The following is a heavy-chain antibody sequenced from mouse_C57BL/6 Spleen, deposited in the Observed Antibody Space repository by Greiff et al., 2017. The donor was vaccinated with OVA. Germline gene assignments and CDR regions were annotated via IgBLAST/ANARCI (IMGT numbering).Heavy chain of an antibody. Sequence: EVQLQESGPGMAKPSQSLSLTCTVTGYSITSGYDWHWIRHFPGNKLEWMGYISYSGSTNYNPSLKSRISITHDTSKNHFFLKLNSVTTEDTATYYCAREGYDRYFDVWGTGTTVTVSS. CDR3: AREGYDRYFDV. J-gene: IGHJ1*03. D-gene: IGHD2-2*01. CDR2: ISYSGST. V-gene: IGHV3-1*01. CDR1: GYSITSGYD.